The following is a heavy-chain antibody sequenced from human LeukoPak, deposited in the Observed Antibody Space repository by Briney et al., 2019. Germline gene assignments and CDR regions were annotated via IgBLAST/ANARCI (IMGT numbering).Heavy chain of an antibody. CDR2: IYSGGGT. V-gene: IGHV3-53*01. CDR3: ARYHTALNY. J-gene: IGHJ4*02. CDR1: GFTVSSDY. Sequence: GGSLRLSCAASGFTVSSDYMTWVRQAPGKGLEWVSVIYSGGGTYYADSVKGRFTISRDNSKNTVYLQLNNLRVEDTPVYYCARYHTALNYWGQGTLVTASS. D-gene: IGHD5-18*01.